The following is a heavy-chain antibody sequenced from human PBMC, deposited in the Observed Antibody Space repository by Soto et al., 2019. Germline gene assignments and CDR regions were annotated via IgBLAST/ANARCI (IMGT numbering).Heavy chain of an antibody. V-gene: IGHV3-9*01. J-gene: IGHJ6*03. Sequence: EVQLVESGGGLVQPGRSLRLSCAASGFTFDDYAMHWVRQAPGKSLEWVSGISWNSGSIGYADSVKGRFTISRDNAKNSLYLQMNSLRAEDTALYYCAKDRSNYYYYYYMDVWGKGTTVTVSS. CDR1: GFTFDDYA. D-gene: IGHD4-4*01. CDR3: AKDRSNYYYYYYMDV. CDR2: ISWNSGSI.